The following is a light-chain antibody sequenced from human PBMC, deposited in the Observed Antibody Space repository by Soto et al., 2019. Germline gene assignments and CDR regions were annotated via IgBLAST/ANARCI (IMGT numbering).Light chain of an antibody. V-gene: IGLV3-21*02. CDR2: DDT. CDR1: SIGSKS. Sequence: SSELTQPPSVSVAPGQTASIACGGDSIGSKSVNWYQQRPGQAPVVVVYDDTDRPTGIPERFSGSNSGNTATLTITRVEAGDEADYYCQVWDGRSFQGVFGPGTKVTV. J-gene: IGLJ1*01. CDR3: QVWDGRSFQGV.